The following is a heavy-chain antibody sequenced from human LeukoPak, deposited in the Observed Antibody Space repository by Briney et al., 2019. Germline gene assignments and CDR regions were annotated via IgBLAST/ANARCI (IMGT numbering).Heavy chain of an antibody. CDR2: IKSKTDGGTT. J-gene: IGHJ4*02. Sequence: GGSLRLSCAASGFTFSNAWMSWVRQAPGKGLEWVGRIKSKTDGGTTDYAAPVKGRFTISRDDSKNTLYLQMNSLKTEDTAVYYCTTTAGDYYDSSGYVPLDYFDYWGQGTLVTVSS. CDR1: GFTFSNAW. CDR3: TTTAGDYYDSSGYVPLDYFDY. D-gene: IGHD3-22*01. V-gene: IGHV3-15*01.